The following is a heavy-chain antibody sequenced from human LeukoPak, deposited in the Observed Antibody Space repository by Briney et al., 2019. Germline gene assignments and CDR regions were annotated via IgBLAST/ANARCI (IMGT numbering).Heavy chain of an antibody. Sequence: SETPSLTCAVSGDSISSSNWWSWVRQPPGQGLEWIGEIYQSGSTNYNTSLKSRVTISLDKSINQFPLKLTSLTAADTAVYYCASRWVLTGEPYWGQGTLVSVSS. J-gene: IGHJ4*02. D-gene: IGHD7-27*01. CDR3: ASRWVLTGEPY. CDR2: IYQSGST. V-gene: IGHV4-4*02. CDR1: GDSISSSNW.